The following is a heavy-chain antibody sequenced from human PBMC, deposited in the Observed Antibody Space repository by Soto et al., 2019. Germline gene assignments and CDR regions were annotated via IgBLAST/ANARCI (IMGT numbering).Heavy chain of an antibody. Sequence: SETLSLTCTVSGDSITSGDYYWSWIRHPPGKGLEWIGYIHHTGGTYYNPSLKSRITISLDTSKNQFSLKLTSVTAADTALYFCDRDRAYKHWYAPWGQGTLVTVSS. J-gene: IGHJ5*02. V-gene: IGHV4-30-4*01. CDR3: DRDRAYKHWYAP. D-gene: IGHD1-1*01. CDR1: GDSITSGDYY. CDR2: IHHTGGT.